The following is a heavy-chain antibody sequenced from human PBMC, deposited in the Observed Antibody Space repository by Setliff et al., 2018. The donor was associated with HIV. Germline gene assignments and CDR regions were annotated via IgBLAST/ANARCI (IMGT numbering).Heavy chain of an antibody. V-gene: IGHV4-61*02. CDR2: IYTSGST. J-gene: IGHJ4*02. D-gene: IGHD1-26*01. CDR3: ARVAPKWDLLKWFGNYFDN. CDR1: GGSISSGSYY. Sequence: SETLSLTCTVSGGSISSGSYYWSWIRQPAGKGLEWIGRIYTSGSTNYNPSLKSRVTISVDTSKNQFSLKLSSVTAADTAVYYCARVAPKWDLLKWFGNYFDNWGQGALVTVSS.